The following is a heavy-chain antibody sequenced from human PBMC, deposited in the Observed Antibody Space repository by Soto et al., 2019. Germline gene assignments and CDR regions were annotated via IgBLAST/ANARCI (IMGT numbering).Heavy chain of an antibody. CDR3: ARDRGVGAATNWFDP. J-gene: IGHJ5*02. D-gene: IGHD1-26*01. Sequence: SETLSLTCSVSVVSISNSYWSWIRQPAGKGLEWLGRIYVSGNTNYNPSLKGRVTLSIDTPKNQLSLKLRSVTAADTAVYYCARDRGVGAATNWFDPWGQGSLVTVSS. V-gene: IGHV4-4*07. CDR2: IYVSGNT. CDR1: VVSISNSY.